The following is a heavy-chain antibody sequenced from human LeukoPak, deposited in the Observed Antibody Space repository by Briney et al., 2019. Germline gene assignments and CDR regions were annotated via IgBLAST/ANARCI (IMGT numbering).Heavy chain of an antibody. V-gene: IGHV4-34*01. CDR3: ARGRGYCSSTSCFVWFDP. D-gene: IGHD2-2*01. J-gene: IGHJ5*02. CDR1: GGSFGGYY. Sequence: SETLSLTCAVYGGSFGGYYWSWIRQPPGKGLEWIGEINHSGSTNYNPSLKSRVTISVDTSKNQFSLKLSSVTAADTAVYYCARGRGYCSSTSCFVWFDPWGQGTLVTVSS. CDR2: INHSGST.